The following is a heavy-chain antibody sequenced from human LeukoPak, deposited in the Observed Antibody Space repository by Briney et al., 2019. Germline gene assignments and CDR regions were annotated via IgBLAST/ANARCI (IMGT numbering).Heavy chain of an antibody. Sequence: PGGSLRLSCTASGFTFGDYAMSWVRQAPGKGLEWVGFIRSKAYGGTTEYAASVKGRFTISRDDSKSIAYLQMNSLKTEDTAVYYCTRDQYYGFWSGYDYWGQGTLVTVSS. J-gene: IGHJ4*02. D-gene: IGHD3-3*01. CDR3: TRDQYYGFWSGYDY. V-gene: IGHV3-49*04. CDR2: IRSKAYGGTT. CDR1: GFTFGDYA.